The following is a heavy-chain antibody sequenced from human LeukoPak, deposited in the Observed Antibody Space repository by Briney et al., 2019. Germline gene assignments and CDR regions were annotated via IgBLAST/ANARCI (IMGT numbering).Heavy chain of an antibody. CDR3: ARGDRVVVVPAAIGYYYGMDV. J-gene: IGHJ6*02. Sequence: SETLSLTCAVYGGSFSGYYWSWIRQPPGKGLEWIGEINHSGSTNYNPSLKSRVTISVDTSKNQFSLKLSSVTAADTAVYYCARGDRVVVVPAAIGYYYGMDVWGQGTTVTVSS. V-gene: IGHV4-34*01. CDR2: INHSGST. CDR1: GGSFSGYY. D-gene: IGHD2-2*02.